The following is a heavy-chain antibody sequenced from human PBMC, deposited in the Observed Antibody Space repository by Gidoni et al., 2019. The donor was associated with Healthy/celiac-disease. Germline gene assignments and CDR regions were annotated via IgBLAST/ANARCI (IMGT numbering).Heavy chain of an antibody. CDR3: ARGTHGDYDLGYFDY. CDR1: GFPFSSYA. V-gene: IGHV3-30-3*01. D-gene: IGHD4-17*01. CDR2: ISYDGSNK. J-gene: IGHJ4*02. Sequence: QVQLVESGGGVVQPGRSLRLSCSASGFPFSSYAMHWVRQAPGKGLEWVAVISYDGSNKYYADSVKGRFTISRDNSKNTLYLQMNSLRAEDTAVYYCARGTHGDYDLGYFDYWGQGTLVTVSS.